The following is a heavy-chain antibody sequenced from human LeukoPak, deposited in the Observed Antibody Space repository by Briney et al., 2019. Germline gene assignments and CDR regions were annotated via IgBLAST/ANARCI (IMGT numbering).Heavy chain of an antibody. CDR1: GFTFNTYS. D-gene: IGHD4-17*01. Sequence: GGSLRLSCVASGFTFNTYSMNWVRQAPGKGLEWVSAISGAGGTTLYADSVKGRFTISRDNSKNTLYLQMSSLRVEDTAVYYCARDPNGDYIGAFEIWGQGTMVTVSS. J-gene: IGHJ3*02. V-gene: IGHV3-23*01. CDR2: ISGAGGTT. CDR3: ARDPNGDYIGAFEI.